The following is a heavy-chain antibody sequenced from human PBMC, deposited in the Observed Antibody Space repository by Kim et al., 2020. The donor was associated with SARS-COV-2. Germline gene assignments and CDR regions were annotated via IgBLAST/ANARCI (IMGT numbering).Heavy chain of an antibody. Sequence: SETLSLTCTVSGGSISSSSYYWGWIRQPPGKGLEWIGSIYYSGSTYYNPSLKSRVTISVDTSKNQFSLKLSSVTAADTAVYYCARHSAYYDSSGNNNWFDPWGQGTLVTVSS. CDR2: IYYSGST. J-gene: IGHJ5*02. V-gene: IGHV4-39*01. CDR3: ARHSAYYDSSGNNNWFDP. CDR1: GGSISSSSYY. D-gene: IGHD3-22*01.